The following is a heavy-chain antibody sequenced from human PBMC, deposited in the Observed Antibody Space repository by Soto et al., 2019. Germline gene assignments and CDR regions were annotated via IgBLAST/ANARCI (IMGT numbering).Heavy chain of an antibody. CDR2: ISYDGTNK. Sequence: PGGSLRLSCAASGFSFSISPMHWVRQAPGKGPEWVALISYDGTNKFYADSVKGRFTISRDNSKNTLYLQMNSLRAEDTAVYYCARGTLYSSSWYEVEYYYYGMDVWGQGTTVTVSS. CDR1: GFSFSISP. J-gene: IGHJ6*02. V-gene: IGHV3-30-3*01. D-gene: IGHD6-13*01. CDR3: ARGTLYSSSWYEVEYYYYGMDV.